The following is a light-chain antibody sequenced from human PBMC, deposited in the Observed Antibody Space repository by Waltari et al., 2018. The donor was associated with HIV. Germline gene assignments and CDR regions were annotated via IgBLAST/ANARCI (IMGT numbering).Light chain of an antibody. Sequence: QSALTQPASVSGSPGQSITLSCSGTSSAITTYDFVSWYQKHPAKAPKLLIYDVTARPSGVSRRFSGSKSGSTASLTISSIQADDEADYYCSSYTTSNTVVFGPGTKLSVL. J-gene: IGLJ2*01. V-gene: IGLV2-14*03. CDR1: SSAITTYDF. CDR2: DVT. CDR3: SSYTTSNTVV.